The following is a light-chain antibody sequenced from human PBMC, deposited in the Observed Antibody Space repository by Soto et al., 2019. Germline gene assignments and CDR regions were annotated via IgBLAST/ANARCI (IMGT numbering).Light chain of an antibody. CDR2: GAS. J-gene: IGKJ3*01. Sequence: VMTQAPATLSVSPGERATLSCRASQSVSSSYLAWYQQKPGQAPRLLIYGASSRATGIPDRFSGSGSGTDFTLTISRLEPEDFALHYCQHYDNSPPSVTFGPGTKWIS. V-gene: IGKV3-20*01. CDR1: QSVSSSY. CDR3: QHYDNSPPSVT.